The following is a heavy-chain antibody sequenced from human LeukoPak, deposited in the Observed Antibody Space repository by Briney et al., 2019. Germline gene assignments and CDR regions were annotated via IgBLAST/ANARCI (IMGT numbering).Heavy chain of an antibody. Sequence: SETLSLTCAVSGGSISSSNWWSWVRQPPGKGLEWIGEIYHSGRTNYNTSLKSRVTISVDTSKNQFSLKLSSVTAADTAVYYCGGYSGSGDWSDPWGQGTLVTVSS. D-gene: IGHD5-12*01. J-gene: IGHJ5*02. V-gene: IGHV4-4*02. CDR2: IYHSGRT. CDR3: GGYSGSGDWSDP. CDR1: GGSISSSNW.